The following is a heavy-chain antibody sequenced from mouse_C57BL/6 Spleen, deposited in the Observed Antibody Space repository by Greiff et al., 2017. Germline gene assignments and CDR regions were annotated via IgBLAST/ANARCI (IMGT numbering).Heavy chain of an antibody. CDR3: AREPSGTGYYFDG. CDR1: GFTFSSYA. CDR2: ISDGGSYT. J-gene: IGHJ2*01. Sequence: EVMLVESGGGLVKPGGSLKLSCAASGFTFSSYAMSWVRQTPEKRLEWVATISDGGSYTYYPANVKGRFTISRDKAKNNLYLQMSHLKSEDTAMYYCAREPSGTGYYFDGWGQGTTLTVSS. D-gene: IGHD4-1*01. V-gene: IGHV5-4*01.